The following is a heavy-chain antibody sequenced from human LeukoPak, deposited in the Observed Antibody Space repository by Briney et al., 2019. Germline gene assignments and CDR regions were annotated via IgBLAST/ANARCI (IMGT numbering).Heavy chain of an antibody. CDR1: GGSISSSY. J-gene: IGHJ4*02. CDR3: ARHEPPGARRHLDY. V-gene: IGHV4-59*08. D-gene: IGHD1-14*01. CDR2: IYNTGTT. Sequence: SETLSLNCNVSGGSISSSYWSWLRQPPGKGLEWVGYIYNTGTTNYNPSLNSRVTISVDTSKNQLSLRLSSVTAADTAVYYCARHEPPGARRHLDYWGQGTLVTVSS.